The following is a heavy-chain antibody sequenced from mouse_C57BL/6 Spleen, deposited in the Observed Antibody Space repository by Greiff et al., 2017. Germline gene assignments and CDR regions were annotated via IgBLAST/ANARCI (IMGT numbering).Heavy chain of an antibody. Sequence: EVQGVESGGGLVKPGGSLKLSCAASGFTFSSYAMSWVRQTPEKRLEWVATISDGGSYTYYPDNVKGRFTISRDNAKNNLYLQMSHLKSEDTAMYYSARVRGDYSNFVFDYWGQGTTLTVSS. V-gene: IGHV5-4*01. CDR2: ISDGGSYT. CDR3: ARVRGDYSNFVFDY. D-gene: IGHD2-5*01. CDR1: GFTFSSYA. J-gene: IGHJ2*01.